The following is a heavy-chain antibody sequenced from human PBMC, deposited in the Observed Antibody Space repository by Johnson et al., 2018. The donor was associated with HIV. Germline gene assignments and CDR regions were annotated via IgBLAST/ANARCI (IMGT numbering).Heavy chain of an antibody. D-gene: IGHD6-13*01. J-gene: IGHJ3*02. CDR1: GFTFSSYD. Sequence: VQLVESGGGLVQPGGSLRLSCAASGFTFSSYDMHWVRQATGKGLEWVSAIGTAGDTYYPGSVKGRFTISRDNSKNTLYLQMNSLRAEDTAVYYCATALGYDAFDIWGQGTMVTVSS. V-gene: IGHV3-13*01. CDR3: ATALGYDAFDI. CDR2: IGTAGDT.